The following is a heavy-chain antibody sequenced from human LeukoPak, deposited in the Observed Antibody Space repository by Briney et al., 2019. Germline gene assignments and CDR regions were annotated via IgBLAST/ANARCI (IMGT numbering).Heavy chain of an antibody. J-gene: IGHJ4*02. CDR1: GTIFSYYR. D-gene: IGHD1-26*01. Sequence: GDSMNFSYAASGTIFSYYRHGWLHQMPGKGLALIGINYPGDSDTRYSPSFQGQVTISADKSISTAYLQWSSLKASDTAMYYCARLTGSYWDYFDYWGQGTLVTVSS. CDR3: ARLTGSYWDYFDY. CDR2: NYPGDSDT. V-gene: IGHV5-51*07.